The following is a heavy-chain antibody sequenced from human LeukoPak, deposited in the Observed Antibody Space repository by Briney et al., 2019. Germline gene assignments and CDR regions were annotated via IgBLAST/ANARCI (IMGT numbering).Heavy chain of an antibody. V-gene: IGHV1-2*02. D-gene: IGHD2-2*01. J-gene: IGHJ3*01. CDR1: GYTFTAYY. Sequence: AASVKVSCKPSGYTFTAYYMHLVRQAPGQGLEWMGWINPNTGDTKFAQNFQDRVTMTWDTSVSTAYMELSSLTSDDTAVYYCASKGDGFCSSSRCQGAFDYWGQGSMVTVSS. CDR3: ASKGDGFCSSSRCQGAFDY. CDR2: INPNTGDT.